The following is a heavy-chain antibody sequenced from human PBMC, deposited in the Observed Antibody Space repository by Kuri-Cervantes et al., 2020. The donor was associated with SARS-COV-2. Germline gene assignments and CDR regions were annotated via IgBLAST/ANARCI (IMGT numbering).Heavy chain of an antibody. CDR1: GASISSGGYS. CDR2: IYHSGSN. V-gene: IGHV4-30-2*01. CDR3: AREIADCSSTSCYSRFDP. Sequence: SQTLSLTCAVSGASISSGGYSWSWIRPPPGKGLEWIGYIYHSGSNYYNPSLKSRVTISVDRSKNQFSLKLSSVTAADTAVYYCAREIADCSSTSCYSRFDPWGQGTLVTVSS. J-gene: IGHJ5*02. D-gene: IGHD2-2*02.